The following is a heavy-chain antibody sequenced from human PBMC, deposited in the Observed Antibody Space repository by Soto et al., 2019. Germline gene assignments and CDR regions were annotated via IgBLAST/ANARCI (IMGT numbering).Heavy chain of an antibody. CDR2: INHSGST. J-gene: IGHJ6*02. Sequence: SETLSLTCAVYGGSFSGYYWSWIRQPPGKGLEWIGEINHSGSTNYNPSLKSRVTISVDTSKNQFSLKLSSVTAADTAVYYCAIDRERYSSSSYYYYGMDVWGQGTTVTV. V-gene: IGHV4-34*01. CDR3: AIDRERYSSSSYYYYGMDV. D-gene: IGHD6-6*01. CDR1: GGSFSGYY.